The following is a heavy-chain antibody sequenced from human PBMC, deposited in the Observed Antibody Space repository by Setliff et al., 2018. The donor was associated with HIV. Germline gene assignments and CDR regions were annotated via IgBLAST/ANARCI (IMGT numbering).Heavy chain of an antibody. J-gene: IGHJ6*03. D-gene: IGHD6-13*01. CDR2: TSAYNGNT. Sequence: ASVKVSCKASGYTFTSYGISWVQQAPGQGLEWMGWTSAYNGNTNYAQKLQGRVTMTTDTSTSTAYMELRSLRSDDTAVYYCASRSSSGSYYYYMDVWGKGTTVTVSS. CDR1: GYTFTSYG. V-gene: IGHV1-18*01. CDR3: ASRSSSGSYYYYMDV.